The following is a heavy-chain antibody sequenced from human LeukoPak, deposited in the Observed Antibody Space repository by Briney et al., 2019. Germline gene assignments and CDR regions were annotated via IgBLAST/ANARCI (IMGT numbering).Heavy chain of an antibody. D-gene: IGHD4-23*01. Sequence: SETLSLTCTVSGDSISSSSYYWGWIRQPPGKGLEWIGSIYYSGTTHYNPSLKSRVTISADTSKNQFSLNLSSVTAADTAVYYCANSANYGGNSGYFDYWGQGTLVTVSS. CDR1: GDSISSSSYY. CDR2: IYYSGTT. J-gene: IGHJ4*02. V-gene: IGHV4-39*01. CDR3: ANSANYGGNSGYFDY.